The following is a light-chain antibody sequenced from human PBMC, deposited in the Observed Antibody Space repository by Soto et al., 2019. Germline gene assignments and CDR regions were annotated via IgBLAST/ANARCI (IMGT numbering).Light chain of an antibody. Sequence: QSALTQPPSASGSPGQSVTISCTGTSSDAADYKYVSWYQQHPGKAPKLMIYEVDKRPSGVPDRFSGSKSGNTASLAVSGLQAEDEADYFCSSYAGSNVIFGGGTKLTVL. J-gene: IGLJ2*01. V-gene: IGLV2-8*01. CDR2: EVD. CDR3: SSYAGSNVI. CDR1: SSDAADYKY.